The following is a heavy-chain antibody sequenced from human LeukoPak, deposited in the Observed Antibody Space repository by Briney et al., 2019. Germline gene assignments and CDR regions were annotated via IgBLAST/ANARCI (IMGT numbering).Heavy chain of an antibody. CDR3: AREETHHVYYGMDV. Sequence: ASVKVSCEASGYTFTSYGISWVRQAPGQGLEWMGWISAYNGNTNYAQKVQGRVTMTTDTSTSTAYMELRSLRSDDTAVYYCAREETHHVYYGMDVWGQGTMVTVSS. CDR2: ISAYNGNT. J-gene: IGHJ6*02. D-gene: IGHD1-14*01. V-gene: IGHV1-18*01. CDR1: GYTFTSYG.